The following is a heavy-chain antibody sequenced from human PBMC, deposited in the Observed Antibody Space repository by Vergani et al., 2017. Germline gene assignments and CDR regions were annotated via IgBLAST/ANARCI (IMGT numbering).Heavy chain of an antibody. J-gene: IGHJ6*03. D-gene: IGHD5-24*01. CDR3: ARRGWHQRVDYYYYYMDV. Sequence: QVQLVQSGAEVKKPGSSVKVSCKASGGTFSSYAISWVRQAPGQGLGWMGGIIPIFGTANYAQKFQGRVTITADESTSTAYMELSSLRSEDTAVYYCARRGWHQRVDYYYYYMDVWGKGTTVTVSS. V-gene: IGHV1-69*01. CDR2: IIPIFGTA. CDR1: GGTFSSYA.